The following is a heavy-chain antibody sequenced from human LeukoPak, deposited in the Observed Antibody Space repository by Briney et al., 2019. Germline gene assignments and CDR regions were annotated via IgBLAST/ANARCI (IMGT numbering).Heavy chain of an antibody. J-gene: IGHJ4*02. CDR1: GFTVSSNY. CDR2: IYSGGST. CDR3: ARGNQYYFDY. D-gene: IGHD4-23*01. Sequence: GGSLRLSCAASGFTVSSNYMTWDRQAPGKGLEWVSVIYSGGSTYYADSVKGRFTISRDNFKNTLYLQMNSLRAEDTAVYYCARGNQYYFDYWGQGTLVTVSS. V-gene: IGHV3-53*01.